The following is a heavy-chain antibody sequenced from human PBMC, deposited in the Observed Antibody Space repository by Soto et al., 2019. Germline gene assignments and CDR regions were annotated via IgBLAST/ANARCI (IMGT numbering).Heavy chain of an antibody. D-gene: IGHD1-7*01. V-gene: IGHV2-5*02. CDR3: AHSKGRVGYNWNYVGV. Sequence: QITLKESGPTLVKPTQTLTLTCTFSGFSLSTSGVGVGWIRQPPGKALKWLALIYWDDDKRYSPSLKSRLTITKDTSKNQVVLTMTHMDPVDTATYYCAHSKGRVGYNWNYVGVWGQGTLVTVSS. CDR1: GFSLSTSGVG. J-gene: IGHJ4*02. CDR2: IYWDDDK.